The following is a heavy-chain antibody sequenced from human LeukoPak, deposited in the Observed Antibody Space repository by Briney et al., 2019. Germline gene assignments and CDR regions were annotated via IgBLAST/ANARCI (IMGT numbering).Heavy chain of an antibody. CDR3: ARGGTTGSMIY. D-gene: IGHD1-1*01. CDR2: ISSSSDTI. Sequence: GGSLRLSCAASGFTFSSYSMNWVRQAPGKGLEWVSYISSSSDTIYYADSVKGRFTISRDNANNSLYLQMNSLRAEDTAVYYCARGGTTGSMIYWGQGTLVTVSS. V-gene: IGHV3-48*01. CDR1: GFTFSSYS. J-gene: IGHJ4*02.